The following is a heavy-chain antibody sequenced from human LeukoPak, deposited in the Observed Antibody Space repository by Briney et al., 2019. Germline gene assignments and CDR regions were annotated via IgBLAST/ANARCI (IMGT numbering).Heavy chain of an antibody. V-gene: IGHV3-15*01. CDR2: IKSKTDGGTT. CDR3: SGAQYYYDSSGLDW. CDR1: GFTFSNAW. D-gene: IGHD3-22*01. J-gene: IGHJ4*02. Sequence: PGGSLRLSCAASGFTFSNAWMSWVRQAPGKGLEWVGRIKSKTDGGTTDNAAPVKGRFTISRDDSKNTLYLQMNSLKTEDTAVYYCSGAQYYYDSSGLDWWGQGTLVTVSS.